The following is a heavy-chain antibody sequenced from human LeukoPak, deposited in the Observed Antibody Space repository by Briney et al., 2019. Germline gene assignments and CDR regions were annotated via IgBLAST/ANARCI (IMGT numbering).Heavy chain of an antibody. CDR1: GDNFSSYV. J-gene: IGHJ3*01. CDR2: IIPELDVA. V-gene: IGHV1-69*04. Sequence: SVKVSCKAPGDNFSSYVITWVRQAPGQGREWMGRIIPELDVANLAQVFKGRVTITADKSTNTAHMELSGLRSDDTAVYYCAREGVYSPDGSGYHRHAFDVWGKGTVVIVSS. D-gene: IGHD3-22*01. CDR3: AREGVYSPDGSGYHRHAFDV.